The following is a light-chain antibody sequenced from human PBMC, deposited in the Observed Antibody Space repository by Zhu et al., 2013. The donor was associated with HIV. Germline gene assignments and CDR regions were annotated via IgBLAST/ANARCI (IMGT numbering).Light chain of an antibody. Sequence: QSALTQPRSVSGSPGQSITISCTGSSNDVGGYDYVSWYQQHPGKAPKLILYEVTKRPSGISNRFSGSKSGKTASLTISGIQAEDEADYYCCSYAGTYTYVFGSGTTVTVL. CDR3: CSYAGTYTYV. CDR1: SNDVGGYDY. V-gene: IGLV2-11*01. CDR2: EVT. J-gene: IGLJ1*01.